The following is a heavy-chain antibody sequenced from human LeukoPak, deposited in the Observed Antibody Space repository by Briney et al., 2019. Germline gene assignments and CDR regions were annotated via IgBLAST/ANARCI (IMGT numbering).Heavy chain of an antibody. CDR2: INHGGST. CDR1: GGSFSGYY. Sequence: PSETLSLTCAVYGGSFSGYYWSWVRQPPGKGLEWIGEINHGGSTNYNPSFKSRVTISVDTSKNQFSLKLNSVIAADTAVYYCARDRSLYTAYFDYWGRGTLVTVSS. CDR3: ARDRSLYTAYFDY. J-gene: IGHJ4*02. D-gene: IGHD2-8*01. V-gene: IGHV4-34*01.